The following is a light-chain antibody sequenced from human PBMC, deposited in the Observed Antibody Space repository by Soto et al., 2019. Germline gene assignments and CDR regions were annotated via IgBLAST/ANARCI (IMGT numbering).Light chain of an antibody. J-gene: IGKJ1*01. CDR1: QGISTY. Sequence: DIQMTQSPASLSASVGDRVTITCRASQGISTYLVWYQQKPGTVPKLLIFAASTLQSGVPSRFSGSGSGTEFTLTISSLQPEDFATYYCQNYSGAPWTFGQGTKVEIK. CDR3: QNYSGAPWT. CDR2: AAS. V-gene: IGKV1-27*01.